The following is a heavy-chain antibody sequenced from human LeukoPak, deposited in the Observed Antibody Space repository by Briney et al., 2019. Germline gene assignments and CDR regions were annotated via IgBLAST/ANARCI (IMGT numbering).Heavy chain of an antibody. CDR2: ISAYNGDT. CDR3: ARGGSGSSTWFDP. CDR1: GYTFTTYG. D-gene: IGHD6-6*01. J-gene: IGHJ5*02. V-gene: IGHV1-18*01. Sequence: ASVKVSCKASGYTFTTYGITWMRQAPGQGLEWMGWISAYNGDTNYAQKLQGRVTMTTDTSTSTAYMELRSLRSDDTAIYYCARGGSGSSTWFDPWGQGTLVTVSS.